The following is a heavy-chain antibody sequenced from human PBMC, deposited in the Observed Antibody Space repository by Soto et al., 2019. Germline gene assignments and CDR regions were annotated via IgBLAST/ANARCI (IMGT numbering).Heavy chain of an antibody. D-gene: IGHD2-21*01. J-gene: IGHJ6*02. V-gene: IGHV4-30-4*08. CDR3: AREDDGGDRDYYGLDV. CDR1: GGSISYEYYH. Sequence: QVQLQQSGPGLVKPSQTLTLTCIISGGSISYEYYHWTWIRQSPGKGLKWIGYIHYSGSIIYNPSCKSRVTISVDTSKNQFSLQLSSVTAADTAVYFCAREDDGGDRDYYGLDVWGQGTTVTVSS. CDR2: IHYSGSI.